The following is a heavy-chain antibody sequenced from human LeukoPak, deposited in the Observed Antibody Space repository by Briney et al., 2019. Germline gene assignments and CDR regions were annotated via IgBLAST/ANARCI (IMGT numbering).Heavy chain of an antibody. J-gene: IGHJ4*02. D-gene: IGHD4-17*01. CDR1: GGSISSSY. CDR3: ARVPISTTARGYFDY. V-gene: IGHV4-59*01. Sequence: PSETLSLTCIVSGGSISSSYWSWIRQPPGQGLEWIGYIYYSGSTTYNPSLKSRVTIAVDTSKNKFSLKMSSVTAADTAVYYCARVPISTTARGYFDYWGQGTLVTVSS. CDR2: IYYSGST.